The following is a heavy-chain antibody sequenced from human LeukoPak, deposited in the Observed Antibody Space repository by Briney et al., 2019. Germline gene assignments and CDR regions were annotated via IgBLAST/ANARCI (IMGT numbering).Heavy chain of an antibody. D-gene: IGHD3-9*01. J-gene: IGHJ4*02. CDR1: GFTFGDYA. CDR3: IRGYYDLLTGPHYFDY. V-gene: IGHV3-49*03. CDR2: IRSKGYGGTT. Sequence: GRSLRLSCTVSGFTFGDYAMSWFRQASGKGLEWVGFIRSKGYGGTTEYAASVKGRFTISRDDSKSIAYVQMNSLKTEDTAVYYCIRGYYDLLTGPHYFDYWGQGTLVTVSS.